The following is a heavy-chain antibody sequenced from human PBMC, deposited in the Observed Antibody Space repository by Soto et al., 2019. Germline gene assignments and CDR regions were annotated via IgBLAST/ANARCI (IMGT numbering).Heavy chain of an antibody. CDR1: GFTVSSNY. J-gene: IGHJ4*02. CDR2: IYSGGST. D-gene: IGHD2-21*01. CDR3: ASIPPYCGGDCSDY. Sequence: GGSLRLSCAASGFTVSSNYMSWVRQAPGKGLEWVSVIYSGGSTYYADSVKDRFTISRDNSKNTLYLQMNSLRAEDTAVYYCASIPPYCGGDCSDYWGQGTLVTVSS. V-gene: IGHV3-66*01.